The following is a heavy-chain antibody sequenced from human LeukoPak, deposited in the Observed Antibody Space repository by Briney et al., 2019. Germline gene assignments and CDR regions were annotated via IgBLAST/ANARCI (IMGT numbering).Heavy chain of an antibody. Sequence: GGSLRLSCAASGFTFSSYAMSWVRQAPGKGLEWVSVISGLGGSTYYADSVKGRFAIPRDNSKNTLWLQMNSLRADDTAIYYCARDVEARISAAGTFDYWGQGSLVTVSS. CDR2: ISGLGGST. CDR1: GFTFSSYA. CDR3: ARDVEARISAAGTFDY. D-gene: IGHD6-13*01. J-gene: IGHJ4*02. V-gene: IGHV3-23*01.